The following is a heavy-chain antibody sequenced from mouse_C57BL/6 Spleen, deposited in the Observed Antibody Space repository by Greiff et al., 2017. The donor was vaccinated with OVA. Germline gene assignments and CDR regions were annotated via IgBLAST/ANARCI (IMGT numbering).Heavy chain of an antibody. CDR1: GYTFTSYW. D-gene: IGHD2-1*01. CDR3: AMLLCEGDPLAMDY. J-gene: IGHJ4*01. Sequence: QVQLQQPGAELVKPGASVKLSCKASGYTFTSYWMQWVKQRPGQGLEWIGEIDPSDSYTNYNQKFKGQATLTVDTSSSTAYMQLSSLTSEDSAFYYCAMLLCEGDPLAMDYWGQGTSVTVSS. V-gene: IGHV1-50*01. CDR2: IDPSDSYT.